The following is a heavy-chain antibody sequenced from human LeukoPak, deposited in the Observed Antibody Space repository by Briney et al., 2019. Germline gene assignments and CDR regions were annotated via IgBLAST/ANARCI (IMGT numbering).Heavy chain of an antibody. J-gene: IGHJ3*02. Sequence: PGGSLRLSCAAIGLTFSDYYMSWIRQAPGKGLEWVSYISSSGSTIYYADSVKGRFTISRDNSKNTLYLQMNSLRAEDTAVYYCAKDKGRAAAAIGAFDIWGQGTMVTVSS. CDR2: ISSSGSTI. CDR1: GLTFSDYY. D-gene: IGHD2-2*01. CDR3: AKDKGRAAAAIGAFDI. V-gene: IGHV3-11*04.